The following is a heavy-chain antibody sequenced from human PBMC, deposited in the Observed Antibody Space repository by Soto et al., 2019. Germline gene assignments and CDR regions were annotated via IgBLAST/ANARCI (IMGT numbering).Heavy chain of an antibody. Sequence: QVQLVESGGGVVQPGRSLRLSYAASGFTFSSYGMHWVRQAPGKGLEWVTVISYDGNVAYYADSVKGRFTISRDNSKNTLYLQMNSLRTEDTAMYYCAKEGPITNWYFDYWGQGTLVTVSS. CDR1: GFTFSSYG. J-gene: IGHJ4*02. V-gene: IGHV3-30*18. CDR3: AKEGPITNWYFDY. D-gene: IGHD1-1*01. CDR2: ISYDGNVA.